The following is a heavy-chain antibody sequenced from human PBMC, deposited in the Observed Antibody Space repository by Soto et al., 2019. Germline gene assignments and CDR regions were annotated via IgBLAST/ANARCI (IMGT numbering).Heavy chain of an antibody. D-gene: IGHD6-6*01. V-gene: IGHV3-48*02. J-gene: IGHJ6*02. CDR1: GFTFSSYS. CDR2: ISSSSSTI. Sequence: GGSLSLSCAASGFTFSSYSMNWVRQAPGKGLEWVSYISSSSSTIYYADSVKGRFTISRDNAKNSLYLQMNSLRDGDTAVYYCARRHIAAPYYYYYGMDVWGQGTTVTVSS. CDR3: ARRHIAAPYYYYYGMDV.